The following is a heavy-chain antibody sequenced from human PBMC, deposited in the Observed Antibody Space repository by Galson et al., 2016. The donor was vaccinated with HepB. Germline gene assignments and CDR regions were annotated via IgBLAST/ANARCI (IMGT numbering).Heavy chain of an antibody. CDR3: VRGISRVRTDF. CDR2: ISAYNGDI. V-gene: IGHV1-18*04. Sequence: SVKVSCKASGFTFSNFGFTWVRQAPGQGLEWMGWISAYNGDINYAQRVQGRLTMTTDTSTNTAYMVLRSPTSDDTAVYYCVRGISRVRTDFWGQGTLVTVSS. D-gene: IGHD1-1*01. J-gene: IGHJ4*02. CDR1: GFTFSNFG.